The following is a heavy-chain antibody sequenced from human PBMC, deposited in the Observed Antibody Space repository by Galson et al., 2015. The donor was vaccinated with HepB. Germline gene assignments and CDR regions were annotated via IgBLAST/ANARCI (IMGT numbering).Heavy chain of an antibody. CDR2: INPSGGST. J-gene: IGHJ3*02. D-gene: IGHD3-22*01. CDR3: ARSWASEHMIVVVLNHDAFDI. V-gene: IGHV1-46*01. Sequence: SVKVSCKASGYTFTHYYIHWVRQAPGQGLEWMGVINPSGGSTSYAQKFQGRVTMTRDTSTNTVYMELSSLRSEDTAVYYCARSWASEHMIVVVLNHDAFDIWGQGTMVTVSS. CDR1: GYTFTHYY.